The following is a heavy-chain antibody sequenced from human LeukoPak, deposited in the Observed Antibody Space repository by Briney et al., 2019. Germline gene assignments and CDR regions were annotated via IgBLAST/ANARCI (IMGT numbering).Heavy chain of an antibody. J-gene: IGHJ6*03. CDR1: GGSISSSY. D-gene: IGHD3-3*01. CDR2: MSPSGST. V-gene: IGHV4-4*08. Sequence: PSESLSLTRTVSGGSISSSYWTWVRQSPERGLEWIGYMSPSGSTTYNPSLKSRVTIFLETPKNRFSLELTSVTDADTAVYFCARSRFNDLQSGYSGGYYYMDVWGKGTTVTVSS. CDR3: ARSRFNDLQSGYSGGYYYMDV.